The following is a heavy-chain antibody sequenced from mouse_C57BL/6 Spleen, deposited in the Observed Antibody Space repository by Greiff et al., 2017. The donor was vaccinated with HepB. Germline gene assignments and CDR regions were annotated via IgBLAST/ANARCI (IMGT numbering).Heavy chain of an antibody. CDR1: GYTFTSYD. J-gene: IGHJ1*03. CDR2: IYPSDGNT. V-gene: IGHV1-85*01. D-gene: IGHD1-1*01. Sequence: QVQLQQSGPELVKPGASVKLSCKASGYTFTSYDINWVKQRPGQGLEWIGWIYPSDGNTKYNEKFKGKATLTVDKSSSTAYMQLHSLTSEDSAVYFCARAGDGRSYSYFDFWGTGTTVTVSA. CDR3: ARAGDGRSYSYFDF.